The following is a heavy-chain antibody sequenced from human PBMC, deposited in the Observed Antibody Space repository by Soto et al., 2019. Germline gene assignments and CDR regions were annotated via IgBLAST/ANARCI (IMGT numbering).Heavy chain of an antibody. CDR1: GYSLTDYY. D-gene: IGHD5-18*01. J-gene: IGHJ4*02. CDR3: AVGYGTFFES. Sequence: ASVKVSCKPSGYSLTDYYLQWVRQAPGQGLEWMGWISPEIGGANPAQRFQDRVTMTRDTSISTAYMELSRLTSDDTAVYYCAVGYGTFFESWGQGTLVTVPS. V-gene: IGHV1-2*02. CDR2: ISPEIGGA.